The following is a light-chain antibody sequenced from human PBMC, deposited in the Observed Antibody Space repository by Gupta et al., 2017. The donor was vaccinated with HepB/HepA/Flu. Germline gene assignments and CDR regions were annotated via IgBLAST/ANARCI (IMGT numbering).Light chain of an antibody. J-gene: IGKJ3*01. CDR2: WAS. CDR3: QQDLSTPFT. CDR1: QSILYSSISRNY. Sequence: DIVITQSPDSLALSLGERATSNCKSSQSILYSSISRNYVAWYQQRPGPPPKLLIYWASTRESGVHDRFSGSGSGKDFTLTISSLQAEDVAVYFRQQDLSTPFTFGHGTKVDIK. V-gene: IGKV4-1*01.